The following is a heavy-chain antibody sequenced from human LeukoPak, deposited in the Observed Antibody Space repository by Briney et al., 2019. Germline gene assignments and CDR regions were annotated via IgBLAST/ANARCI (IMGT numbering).Heavy chain of an antibody. V-gene: IGHV4-59*01. D-gene: IGHD2-8*02. Sequence: SETLSLTCTVSGGSISSYYWSWIRQPPGKGLEWIGYIYYSGSTNYNPSLKSRVTISVDTSKNQLSLKLSSVTAGDTAVYYCARETNSWWAFDIWGQARMVSDCS. CDR2: IYYSGST. CDR3: ARETNSWWAFDI. CDR1: GGSISSYY. J-gene: IGHJ3*02.